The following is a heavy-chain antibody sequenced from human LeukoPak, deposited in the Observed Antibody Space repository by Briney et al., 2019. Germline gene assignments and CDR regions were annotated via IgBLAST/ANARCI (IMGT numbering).Heavy chain of an antibody. CDR2: INYSGST. CDR1: GGSIRSSHYS. Sequence: SETLSLTCTVSGGSIRSSHYSWGWLRQPPGKGLEWIGSINYSGSTYYNPSLKSRVTISVDTSKNQFSLKLSSVTAADTAVYYCARQTTVTTPFDYWGQGTLVTVSS. V-gene: IGHV4-39*01. CDR3: ARQTTVTTPFDY. D-gene: IGHD4-11*01. J-gene: IGHJ4*02.